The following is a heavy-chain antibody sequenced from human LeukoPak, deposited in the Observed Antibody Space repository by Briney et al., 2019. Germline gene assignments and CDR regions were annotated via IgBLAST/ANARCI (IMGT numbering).Heavy chain of an antibody. CDR3: AKDVGGYYFTYWSGCFDH. V-gene: IGHV3-23*01. CDR2: ISSGGGST. J-gene: IGHJ4*02. CDR1: GFTFSSYA. D-gene: IGHD3-10*01. Sequence: GGSLRLSCAGSGFTFSSYAMSWVRQAPGKGLEWVSGISSGGGSTYYADSVKGRFTISRDDSKNTLDLEMNSLRAEDTAVYYCAKDVGGYYFTYWSGCFDHWGQGTLVTVSS.